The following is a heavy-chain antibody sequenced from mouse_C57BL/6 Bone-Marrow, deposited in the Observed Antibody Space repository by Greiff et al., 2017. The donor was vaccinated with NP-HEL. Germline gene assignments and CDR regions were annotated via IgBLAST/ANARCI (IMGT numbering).Heavy chain of an antibody. Sequence: EVQLVESGGGLVKPGGSLKLSCAASGFTFSDYGMHWVRQAPEKGLEWVAYISSGSSTIYYADTVKGRFTISRDNAKNTLFLQMTSLRSEDTAMYYCARPWGYYPWFAYWGQGTLVTVSA. CDR1: GFTFSDYG. D-gene: IGHD2-3*01. CDR2: ISSGSSTI. V-gene: IGHV5-17*01. CDR3: ARPWGYYPWFAY. J-gene: IGHJ3*01.